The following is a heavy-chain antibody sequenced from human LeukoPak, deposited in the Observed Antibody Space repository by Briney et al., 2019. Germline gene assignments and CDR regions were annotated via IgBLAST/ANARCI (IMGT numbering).Heavy chain of an antibody. CDR1: GFTFNNYW. J-gene: IGHJ4*02. CDR3: ARDRLVGHTRGIFDS. Sequence: GGSLRLSCAASGFTFNNYWMSWVRQAPGKGLEWVADIKQDGSEKYNVDSVKGRFTISRDNAKNSLYLQMNGLRAEDTAVYYCARDRLVGHTRGIFDSWGQGTPVTVSS. D-gene: IGHD1-26*01. CDR2: IKQDGSEK. V-gene: IGHV3-7*01.